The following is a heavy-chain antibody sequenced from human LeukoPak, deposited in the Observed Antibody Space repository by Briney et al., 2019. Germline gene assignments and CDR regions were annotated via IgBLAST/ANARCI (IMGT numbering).Heavy chain of an antibody. D-gene: IGHD1-26*01. CDR2: ISWNSGSI. J-gene: IGHJ4*02. CDR3: GRHGDGATIEY. V-gene: IGHV3-9*01. CDR1: GFTFDDYA. Sequence: GRSLRLSCAASGFTFDDYAMHWVRQAPGKGLEWVSGISWNSGSIGYVDSVKGRFTVSRDNAKNSLYLQMNSLRVEDTAVYYCGRHGDGATIEYWGQGTLVTVSS.